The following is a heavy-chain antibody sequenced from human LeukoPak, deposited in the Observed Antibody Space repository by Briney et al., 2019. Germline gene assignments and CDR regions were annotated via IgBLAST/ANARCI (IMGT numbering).Heavy chain of an antibody. J-gene: IGHJ4*02. D-gene: IGHD3-9*01. CDR2: IYYSGST. Sequence: SETLSLTCTVSGGSISSSSYYWGWIRQPPGKGLEWIGYIYYSGSTNYNPSLKSRVTISVDTSKNQFSLKLSSVTAADTAVYYCATLNDILTGYRYFDYWGQGTLVTVSS. CDR1: GGSISSSSYY. V-gene: IGHV4-61*05. CDR3: ATLNDILTGYRYFDY.